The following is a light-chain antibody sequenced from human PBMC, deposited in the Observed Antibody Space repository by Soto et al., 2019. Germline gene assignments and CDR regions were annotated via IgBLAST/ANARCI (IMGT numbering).Light chain of an antibody. CDR2: QVS. V-gene: IGKV2-30*02. CDR1: QSLVHSSGNTY. CDR3: MQGTYWPWT. Sequence: DVVMTHSPLSLPVTLGQPASISCSSSQSLVHSSGNTYLNWFLQRPGHSPRRLIYQVSNRDSGVPDRFSGSGSGIDFTLNISRVEADDVGVYYCMQGTYWPWTFGQGTKVDI. J-gene: IGKJ1*01.